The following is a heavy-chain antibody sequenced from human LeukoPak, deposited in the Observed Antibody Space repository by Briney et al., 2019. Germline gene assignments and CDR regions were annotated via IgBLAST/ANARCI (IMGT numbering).Heavy chain of an antibody. CDR2: IRYDGSNK. CDR3: ARGGMVRRVMGAFDI. CDR1: GFTFSSYG. Sequence: GSLRLSCAASGFTFSSYGMHWVRQAPGKGLEWVAFIRYDGSNKYYADSVKGRFTISRDNSKNTLYLQMNSLRAEDTAVYYCARGGMVRRVMGAFDIWGQGTLVTVSS. J-gene: IGHJ3*02. V-gene: IGHV3-30*02. D-gene: IGHD3-10*01.